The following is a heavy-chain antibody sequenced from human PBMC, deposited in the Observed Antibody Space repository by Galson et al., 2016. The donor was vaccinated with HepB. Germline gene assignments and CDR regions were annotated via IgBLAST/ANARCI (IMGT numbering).Heavy chain of an antibody. CDR2: IYYSGNT. J-gene: IGHJ2*01. D-gene: IGHD1-26*01. CDR1: GGSISSGGYY. V-gene: IGHV4-31*03. CDR3: ARDGSGNGYFDL. Sequence: TLSLTCTVSGGSISSGGYYWSWFRQHPGKGLEWIGYIYYSGNTYYNPSLKSRVTISVDTSKNQFSLKLSSVTAADTAVYYCARDGSGNGYFDLWGRGTLVTVSS.